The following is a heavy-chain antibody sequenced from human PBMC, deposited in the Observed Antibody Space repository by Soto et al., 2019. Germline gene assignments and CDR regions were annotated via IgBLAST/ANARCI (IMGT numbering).Heavy chain of an antibody. Sequence: ASVKVSCKASGYTFTSYYMHWVRQAPGQGLEWMGIINPSGGSTSYAQKFQGRVTMTRDTSTSTVYMELSSLRSEDTAVYYCARGWGRVTMIVVPSSALGAFDIWGQGTLVTVSS. CDR2: INPSGGST. D-gene: IGHD3-22*01. CDR1: GYTFTSYY. V-gene: IGHV1-46*01. J-gene: IGHJ3*02. CDR3: ARGWGRVTMIVVPSSALGAFDI.